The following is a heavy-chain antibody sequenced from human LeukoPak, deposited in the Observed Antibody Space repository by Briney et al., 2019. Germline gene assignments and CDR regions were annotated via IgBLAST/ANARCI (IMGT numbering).Heavy chain of an antibody. V-gene: IGHV3-21*01. D-gene: IGHD2-15*01. CDR3: ARGYCSGGSCSQFDY. CDR1: GFTFSSYS. CDR2: ISSSSSYI. J-gene: IGHJ4*02. Sequence: GGSLRLSCAASGFTFSSYSMNWVRQAPGKGLEWVSSISSSSSYIHYADSVKGRFTISRDNAKNSLYLQMNSLRAEDTAVYYCARGYCSGGSCSQFDYWGQGTLVTVSS.